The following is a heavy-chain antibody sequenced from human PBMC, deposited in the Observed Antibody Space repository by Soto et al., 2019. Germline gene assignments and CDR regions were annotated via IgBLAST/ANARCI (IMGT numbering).Heavy chain of an antibody. D-gene: IGHD6-13*01. CDR2: VHQRGSN. Sequence: QVQLQESGPGLVKPSETLSLTCAVTSGSISNSEWWTWVRQPPGKGLEWIGEVHQRGSNNFNPSLKSRVTRSIDKSENHFSLRLSSVTAADTAVYYCAGRMGSRPAWGQGTLVTVSS. CDR1: SGSISNSEW. CDR3: AGRMGSRPA. J-gene: IGHJ4*02. V-gene: IGHV4-4*02.